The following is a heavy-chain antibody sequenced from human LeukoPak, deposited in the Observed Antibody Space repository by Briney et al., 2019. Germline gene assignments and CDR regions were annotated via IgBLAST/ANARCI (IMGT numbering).Heavy chain of an antibody. V-gene: IGHV3-23*01. CDR1: GFTFSSYA. CDR3: STTGGLQYYYYGMDV. D-gene: IGHD1-26*01. CDR2: ISGSGGST. J-gene: IGHJ6*02. Sequence: GGSLRLSCAASGFTFSSYAMSWVRQAPGKGLEWVSAISGSGGSTYYADSVKGRFTISRDNSKNTLYLQMNSLRAEDTAVYYCSTTGGLQYYYYGMDVWGQGTTATVSS.